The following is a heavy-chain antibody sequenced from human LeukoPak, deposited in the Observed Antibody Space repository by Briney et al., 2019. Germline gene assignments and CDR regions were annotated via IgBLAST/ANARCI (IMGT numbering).Heavy chain of an antibody. J-gene: IGHJ2*01. CDR1: GFPFSTYP. V-gene: IGHV3-23*01. Sequence: GGPLNLSGEASGFPFSTYPMSWVRQAPGKGREWVSTISDSGANTYYADSVRGRFTISRDNSKNTLYLQKNSLRADDTAIYYCAKSMTLQWRGFFDLWGRGTHVTVSS. CDR3: AKSMTLQWRGFFDL. D-gene: IGHD6-19*01. CDR2: ISDSGANT.